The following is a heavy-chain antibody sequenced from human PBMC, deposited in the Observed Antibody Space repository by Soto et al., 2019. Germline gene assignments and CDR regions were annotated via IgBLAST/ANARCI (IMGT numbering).Heavy chain of an antibody. Sequence: ASVKVSCKASGYTFTGYYMHWVRQAPGQGLEWMGWINPNSGGTNYAQKFQGRVTMTRDTSISTAYMELSRLRSDDTAVYYCARDNGMEPHFDYWGQGTLVTVSS. D-gene: IGHD1-1*01. CDR3: ARDNGMEPHFDY. CDR2: INPNSGGT. CDR1: GYTFTGYY. J-gene: IGHJ4*02. V-gene: IGHV1-2*02.